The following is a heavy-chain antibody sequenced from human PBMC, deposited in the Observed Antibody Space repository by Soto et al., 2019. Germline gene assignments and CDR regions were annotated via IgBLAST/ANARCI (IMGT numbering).Heavy chain of an antibody. CDR3: ARGGTPIDD. Sequence: QVQLVQSGAEVKKPGASVKVSCKASGYTFTNFGISWVRQAPGQGLERMGWISAYNGNTNYAQNFQGRVTMTTDKSTNTAYMELRSLRSDATGVDDCARGGTPIDDGGQGTLVTVAS. J-gene: IGHJ4*02. D-gene: IGHD3-16*01. CDR1: GYTFTNFG. CDR2: ISAYNGNT. V-gene: IGHV1-18*01.